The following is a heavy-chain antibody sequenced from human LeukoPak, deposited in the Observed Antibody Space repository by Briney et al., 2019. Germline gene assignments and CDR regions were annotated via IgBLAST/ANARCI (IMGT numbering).Heavy chain of an antibody. J-gene: IGHJ5*02. V-gene: IGHV4-31*03. CDR3: AKEGRDSDGYNGWFEP. CDR1: GGSITSGAYC. D-gene: IGHD5-24*01. CDR2: VCHDGGT. Sequence: SETLSLTCTVSGGSITSGAYCWSWILQPPRKGLEWIGYVCHDGGTSYNPSLKSRVTVAIDTSKNQFSLNLNSVTAADTAVFFCAKEGRDSDGYNGWFEPWGQGTLVTVSS.